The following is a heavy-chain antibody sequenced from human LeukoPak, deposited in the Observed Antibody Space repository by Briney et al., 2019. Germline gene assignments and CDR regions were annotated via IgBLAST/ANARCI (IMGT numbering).Heavy chain of an antibody. CDR1: NDSITSGAYY. V-gene: IGHV4-61*08. J-gene: IGHJ3*02. D-gene: IGHD3-22*01. CDR2: IYYSGST. CDR3: ASSRFYYYDSSGQTYAFDI. Sequence: PSQTLSLTCTVSNDSITSGAYYWSWIRQPPGKGLEWIGYIYYSGSTNYNPSLKSRVTISVDTSKNQFSLKLSSVTAADTAVYYCASSRFYYYDSSGQTYAFDIWGQGTMVTVSS.